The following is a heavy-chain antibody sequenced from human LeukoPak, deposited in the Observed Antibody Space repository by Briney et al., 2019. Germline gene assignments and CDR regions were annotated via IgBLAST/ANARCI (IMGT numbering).Heavy chain of an antibody. CDR3: ARGVVAAAGRTFDF. V-gene: IGHV4-59*01. J-gene: IGHJ4*02. D-gene: IGHD6-13*01. CDR2: IYNSGST. CDR1: GGSFSGYY. Sequence: SETLSLTCAVYGGSFSGYYWSWIRQPPGKGLEWIGYIYNSGSTNYNPSLKSRVAISLDTSKNQFSLKLSSVTAADTAVYYCARGVVAAAGRTFDFWGQGTLVTVSS.